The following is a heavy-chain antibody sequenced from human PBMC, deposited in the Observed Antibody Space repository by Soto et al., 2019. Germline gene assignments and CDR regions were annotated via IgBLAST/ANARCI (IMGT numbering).Heavy chain of an antibody. CDR3: AREGVSGYDFFSYYYYYMDV. Sequence: QVQLVESGGGVVQPGRSLRLSCAASGFTFSSYGMHWVRQAPGKGLERVAVIWYEGSNKYYADSVKGRFTISRDNSKNTLYLQMISLRSEDTAVYYCAREGVSGYDFFSYYYYYMDVWGKGTTVTVSS. V-gene: IGHV3-33*01. CDR2: IWYEGSNK. D-gene: IGHD5-12*01. J-gene: IGHJ6*03. CDR1: GFTFSSYG.